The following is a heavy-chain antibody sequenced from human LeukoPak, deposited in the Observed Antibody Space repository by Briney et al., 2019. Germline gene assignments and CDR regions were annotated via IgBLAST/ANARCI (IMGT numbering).Heavy chain of an antibody. CDR3: ARGLGGLWFGELLLFDY. CDR2: ISAYNGNT. V-gene: IGHV1-18*01. D-gene: IGHD3-10*01. J-gene: IGHJ4*02. CDR1: GYTFTSYG. Sequence: ASVKVSCKASGYTFTSYGISWVRQAPGQGLEWMGWISAYNGNTNYAQKLQGRVTMTTDTSTSTAYMELRSLRSDDTAVYYCARGLGGLWFGELLLFDYWGQGTLVTASS.